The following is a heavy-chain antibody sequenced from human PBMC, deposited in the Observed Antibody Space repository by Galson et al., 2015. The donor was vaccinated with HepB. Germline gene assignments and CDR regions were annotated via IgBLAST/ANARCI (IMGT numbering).Heavy chain of an antibody. CDR3: ARGEGVVDH. V-gene: IGHV1-69*04. J-gene: IGHJ4*02. D-gene: IGHD1-26*01. CDR1: GGTFSSYA. Sequence: SVKVSCKASGGTFSSYAISWVRQAPGQGLEWMGRIIPILGIANYAQKFQGRVTITADKSTSTAYMELSSLRPEDTAVYYCARGEGVVDHWGQGTLVTVSS. CDR2: IIPILGIA.